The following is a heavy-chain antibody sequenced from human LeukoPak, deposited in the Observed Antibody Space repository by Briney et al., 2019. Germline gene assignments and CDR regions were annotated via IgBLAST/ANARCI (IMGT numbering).Heavy chain of an antibody. Sequence: GASVKVSCKASGYTFTGYGISWVRQAPGQGLEWMGWISAYNGNTNYAQKLQGRVTMTTDTSTSTAYMELRSLRSDDTAVYYCARDGQSYYDSSGYSYWGQGTLVTVSS. D-gene: IGHD3-22*01. V-gene: IGHV1-18*01. CDR2: ISAYNGNT. CDR1: GYTFTGYG. J-gene: IGHJ4*02. CDR3: ARDGQSYYDSSGYSY.